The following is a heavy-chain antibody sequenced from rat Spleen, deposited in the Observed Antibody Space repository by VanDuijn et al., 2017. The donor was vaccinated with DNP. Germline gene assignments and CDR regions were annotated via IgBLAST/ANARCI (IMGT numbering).Heavy chain of an antibody. Sequence: EVKLVESGGGLVQPGRSLKLSCVASGFNFNDYWMGWVRQAPGKGLEWVASITPSGGNTYFPDSVKGRFTISRNNAKNTLYLQMNSLRSEDTATYYCTTYYGFNSYFFDSWGQGVMVTVSS. J-gene: IGHJ2*01. D-gene: IGHD1-6*01. V-gene: IGHV5-31*01. CDR3: TTYYGFNSYFFDS. CDR1: GFNFNDYW. CDR2: ITPSGGNT.